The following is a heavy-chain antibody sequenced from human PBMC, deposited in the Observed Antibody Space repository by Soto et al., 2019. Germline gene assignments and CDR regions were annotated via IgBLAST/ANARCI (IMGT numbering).Heavy chain of an antibody. J-gene: IGHJ4*02. CDR2: IYYSGST. V-gene: IGHV4-30-4*01. D-gene: IGHD6-6*01. CDR3: ARAEGSAPFDY. Sequence: SETLSLTCTVSGGSISSGDYYWSWIRQPPGKGLEWIGYIYYSGSTYYNPSLKSRVTISVDTSKNQFSLKLSSVTAADTAVYYCARAEGSAPFDYWGQGTLVTVPS. CDR1: GGSISSGDYY.